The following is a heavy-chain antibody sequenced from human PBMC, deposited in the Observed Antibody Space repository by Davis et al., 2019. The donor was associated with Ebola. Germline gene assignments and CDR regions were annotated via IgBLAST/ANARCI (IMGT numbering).Heavy chain of an antibody. D-gene: IGHD3-3*01. J-gene: IGHJ4*02. CDR2: ISYDGSNE. CDR1: GLIFDDYA. V-gene: IGHV3-30-3*01. CDR3: ARVQNYDFWSGLGY. Sequence: PGGSLRLSCAASGLIFDDYAMHWVRQAPGKGLEWLAVISYDGSNEYYAVSVKGRFIVSRDNSKNTLSLQMNSLRGEDTAVYYCARVQNYDFWSGLGYWGQGVLVTVSS.